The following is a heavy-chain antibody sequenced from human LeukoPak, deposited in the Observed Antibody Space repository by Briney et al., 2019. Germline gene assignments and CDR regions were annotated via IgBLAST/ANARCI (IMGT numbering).Heavy chain of an antibody. D-gene: IGHD2-15*01. V-gene: IGHV4-59*01. CDR2: IYYSGST. CDR3: ARDASYCSGGSCYSY. CDR1: GGSISSYY. J-gene: IGHJ4*02. Sequence: SETLSLTCTVSGGSISSYYWSWIRQPPGKGLEWIGYIYYSGSTNYNPSLKSRVTISVDTSKNQFSLKLSSVTAADTAVYYCARDASYCSGGSCYSYWGQGTLVTVSS.